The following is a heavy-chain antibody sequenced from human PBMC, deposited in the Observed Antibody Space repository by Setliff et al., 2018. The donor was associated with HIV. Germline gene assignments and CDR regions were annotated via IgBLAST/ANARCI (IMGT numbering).Heavy chain of an antibody. CDR2: IYYSGST. D-gene: IGHD2-2*01. CDR1: GDSVNDRSYF. J-gene: IGHJ6*03. V-gene: IGHV4-31*03. Sequence: PSETLSLTCTVSGDSVNDRSYFWGWIRQHPGKGLEWIGYIYYSGSTYYNPSLKRRVTISVDTSKNQFSLELSSVTAADTAVYYCARTRGGCMSTSCPTSYYYYYMDVWGKGTTVTVSS. CDR3: ARTRGGCMSTSCPTSYYYYYMDV.